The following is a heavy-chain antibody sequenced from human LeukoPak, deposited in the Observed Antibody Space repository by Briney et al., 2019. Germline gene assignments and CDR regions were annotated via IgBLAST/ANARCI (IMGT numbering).Heavy chain of an antibody. V-gene: IGHV3-21*01. Sequence: GGSLRLSCAASGFTFSSYIMNWVRQAPGKGLEWIPSINGINNYIYYADSVKGRFTISRDNAKNSLYLQMNSLRADDTAVYYCARGYTHGLDVWGQGTTVTVFS. J-gene: IGHJ6*02. CDR2: INGINNYI. D-gene: IGHD5-18*01. CDR1: GFTFSSYI. CDR3: ARGYTHGLDV.